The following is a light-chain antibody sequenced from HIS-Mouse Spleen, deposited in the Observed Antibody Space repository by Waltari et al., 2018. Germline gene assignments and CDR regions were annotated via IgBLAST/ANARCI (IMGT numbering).Light chain of an antibody. CDR3: QVWDSSSDHPV. Sequence: SYVLTQPPSVSVAPGQTARITCGGNTIGSKIVHWYQQKPGQAPVLVVYDDSGRPSGSPERFSGSNSGNTATLTISRGEAGDEADYYCQVWDSSSDHPVFGGGTKLTVL. V-gene: IGLV3-21*02. CDR2: DDS. CDR1: TIGSKI. J-gene: IGLJ3*02.